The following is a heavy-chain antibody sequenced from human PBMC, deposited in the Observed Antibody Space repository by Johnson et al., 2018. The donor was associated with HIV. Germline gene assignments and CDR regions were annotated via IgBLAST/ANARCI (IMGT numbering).Heavy chain of an antibody. CDR2: MSYDGSNK. CDR1: GVTFSTYA. CDR3: AKDVHSSGWYAFDI. V-gene: IGHV3-30-3*01. D-gene: IGHD6-19*01. Sequence: QVQLVESGGGGVQPGRSLRLSCVVSGVTFSTYAMHWVRQAPGKGLEWVAVMSYDGSNKYYADSVKGRFTISRDNSKNTLYLQMNSLRAEDTAVYYCAKDVHSSGWYAFDIWGQGTMVTVSS. J-gene: IGHJ3*02.